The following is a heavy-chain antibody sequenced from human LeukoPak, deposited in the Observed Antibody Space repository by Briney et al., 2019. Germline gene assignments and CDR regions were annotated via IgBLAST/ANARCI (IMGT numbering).Heavy chain of an antibody. J-gene: IGHJ6*03. CDR3: AKAPSGYYYYMDV. Sequence: PGGSLRLSCTASGFTFGDYPMIWFRQAPGKGLEWVSAISGSGGSTYYADSVKGRFTISRDNSKNTLYLQMNSLRAEDTAVYYCAKAPSGYYYYMDVWGKGTTVSVSS. CDR1: GFTFGDYP. V-gene: IGHV3-23*01. D-gene: IGHD1-14*01. CDR2: ISGSGGST.